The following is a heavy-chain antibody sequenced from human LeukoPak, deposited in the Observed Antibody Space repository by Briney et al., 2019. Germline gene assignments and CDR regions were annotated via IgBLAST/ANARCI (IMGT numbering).Heavy chain of an antibody. CDR3: ARARYVNSFYAFDI. V-gene: IGHV4-59*01. Sequence: PSETLSLTCTGSGGSISSYYWSWIRLPPGKGLDWIGYLSKSGNTNYSPSLKSRVTIFEDTSKNQFFLKLSSVTAADTAVYYCARARYVNSFYAFDIWGQGTLVTVSS. CDR1: GGSISSYY. D-gene: IGHD3-9*01. J-gene: IGHJ3*02. CDR2: LSKSGNT.